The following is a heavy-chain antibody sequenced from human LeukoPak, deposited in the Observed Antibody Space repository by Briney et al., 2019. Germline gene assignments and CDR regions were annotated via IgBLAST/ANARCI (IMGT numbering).Heavy chain of an antibody. CDR3: ARVGGATAVTMYFEY. D-gene: IGHD1-26*01. CDR2: ISSSSSTI. Sequence: QPGGSLRLSCVAAGFTFSSYSMNWVRQAPGKGLEWVSYISSSSSTIYYADPVKGRFTISRDNAKNSLYLQMNSLRDEDTAVYYCARVGGATAVTMYFEYWGQGTLVTVTS. CDR1: GFTFSSYS. V-gene: IGHV3-48*02. J-gene: IGHJ4*02.